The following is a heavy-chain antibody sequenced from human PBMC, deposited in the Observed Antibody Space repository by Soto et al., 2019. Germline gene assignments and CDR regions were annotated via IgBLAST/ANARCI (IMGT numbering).Heavy chain of an antibody. D-gene: IGHD4-4*01. CDR1: GFIFSDYY. CDR3: ARGSGYSHFDY. CDR2: ISSSGSAM. V-gene: IGHV3-11*01. Sequence: GGSLRLSCAASGFIFSDYYMSWIRQAPGKGLEWVSYISSSGSAMFHADSVKGRFTIFRDNAKNSLYLQMNSLRAEDTAIYYCARGSGYSHFDYWGQGILVTVPS. J-gene: IGHJ4*02.